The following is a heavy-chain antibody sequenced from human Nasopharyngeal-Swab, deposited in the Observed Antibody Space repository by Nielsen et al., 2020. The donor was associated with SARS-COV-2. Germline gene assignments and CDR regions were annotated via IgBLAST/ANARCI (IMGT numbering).Heavy chain of an antibody. CDR3: ARAQTSSWAVRYYYYMDV. J-gene: IGHJ6*03. Sequence: NVLEGLALIDWDDDKYYSTSLRTRLTISKDTSKNQVVLTMTNMDPVDTATYYCARAQTSSWAVRYYYYMDVWGKGTTVTVSS. CDR2: IDWDDDK. D-gene: IGHD6-13*01. V-gene: IGHV2-70*01.